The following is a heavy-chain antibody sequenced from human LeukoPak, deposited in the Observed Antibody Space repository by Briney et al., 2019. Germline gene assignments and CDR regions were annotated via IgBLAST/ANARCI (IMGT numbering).Heavy chain of an antibody. CDR3: ARGFSGGTVTTGGGY. D-gene: IGHD4-4*01. CDR1: GYTFTSYD. CDR2: MNLNSGNT. Sequence: ASVKVSCKASGYTFTSYDINWVRQATGQGLEWMGWMNLNSGNTGYAQKFQGRVTMTRNTSISTAYMELSSLRSEDTAVYYCARGFSGGTVTTGGGYWGQGTLVTVSS. J-gene: IGHJ4*02. V-gene: IGHV1-8*01.